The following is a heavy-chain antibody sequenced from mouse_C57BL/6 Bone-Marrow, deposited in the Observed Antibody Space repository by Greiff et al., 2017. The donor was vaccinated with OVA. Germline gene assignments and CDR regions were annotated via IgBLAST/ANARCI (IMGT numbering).Heavy chain of an antibody. CDR1: GYAFSSSW. V-gene: IGHV1-82*01. Sequence: VQLQQSGPELVKPGASVKISCKASGYAFSSSWLNWVKQRPGKGLEWFGRFYPGDGDNNYNGKFKGKATLTADKSSSTAYMQLSSLTSEDSAVYFCARHEDGYYSSYFDYGGQGTTLTVSS. D-gene: IGHD2-3*01. CDR2: FYPGDGDN. J-gene: IGHJ2*01. CDR3: ARHEDGYYSSYFDY.